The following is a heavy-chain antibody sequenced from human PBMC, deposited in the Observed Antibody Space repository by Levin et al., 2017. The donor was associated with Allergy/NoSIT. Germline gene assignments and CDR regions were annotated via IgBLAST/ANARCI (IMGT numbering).Heavy chain of an antibody. CDR2: INHSGST. CDR1: GGSFSGYY. Sequence: PSETLSLTCAVYGGSFSGYYWSWIRQPPGKGLEWIGEINHSGSTNYNPSLKSRVTISVDTSKNQFSLKLSSVTAADTAVYYCARVRYNWNYAVGRNMDVWGKGTTVTVSS. J-gene: IGHJ6*03. CDR3: ARVRYNWNYAVGRNMDV. D-gene: IGHD1-7*01. V-gene: IGHV4-34*01.